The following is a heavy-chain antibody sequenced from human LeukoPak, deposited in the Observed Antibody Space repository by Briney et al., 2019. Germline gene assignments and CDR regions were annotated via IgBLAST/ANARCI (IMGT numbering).Heavy chain of an antibody. J-gene: IGHJ5*02. CDR3: ARAPSIAAAGTSWFDL. Sequence: GASVKVSCKASGYTFTGYYMHWVRQAPGQGLEWMGWINPNSGGTNYAQKFQGRVTMTRDTSISTAYMELSRLRSDDTAVYYCARAPSIAAAGTSWFDLWGQGTLVTVSS. D-gene: IGHD6-13*01. V-gene: IGHV1-2*02. CDR2: INPNSGGT. CDR1: GYTFTGYY.